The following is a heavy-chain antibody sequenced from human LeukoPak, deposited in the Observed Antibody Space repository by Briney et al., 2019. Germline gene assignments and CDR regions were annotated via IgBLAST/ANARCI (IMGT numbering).Heavy chain of an antibody. CDR3: ARRGYGSGSYYNFDY. V-gene: IGHV3-30*04. D-gene: IGHD3-10*01. CDR1: GFTFSSYA. J-gene: IGHJ4*02. CDR2: ISYDGSNK. Sequence: GRSLRLSCAASGFTFSSYAMHWVRQAPGKGLEWVGVISYDGSNKYYADSVKGRFTISRDNSKNTLYLQTNSLRAEDAAVYYCARRGYGSGSYYNFDYWGQGTLVTVSS.